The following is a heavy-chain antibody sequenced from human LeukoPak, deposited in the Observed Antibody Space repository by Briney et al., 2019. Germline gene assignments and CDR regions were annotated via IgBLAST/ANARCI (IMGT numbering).Heavy chain of an antibody. V-gene: IGHV1-24*01. J-gene: IGHJ4*02. D-gene: IGHD6-19*01. CDR2: FDPEDGET. Sequence: SVKVSCKVSGYTLTELSMHWVRQAPGKGLEWMGGFDPEDGETIYAQKFQGRVTMTEDTSTDTAYMEVNSLRSEDTAVYYCARQGTYSSAIGMGYWGQGTLVTVSS. CDR3: ARQGTYSSAIGMGY. CDR1: GYTLTELS.